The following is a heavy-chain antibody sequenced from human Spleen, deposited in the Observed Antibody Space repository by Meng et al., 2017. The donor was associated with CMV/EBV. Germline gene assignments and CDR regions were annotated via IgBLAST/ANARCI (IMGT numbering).Heavy chain of an antibody. Sequence: GGSLRLSCAASGFTFSSYSMNWVRQAPGKGLEWVSSISSSSSYIYYADSVKGRFTISRDNAKNSLYLQMNSLRVEDTAVYYCARDSGGSSWYPDYYYYGMDVWGHGTTVTVSS. CDR3: ARDSGGSSWYPDYYYYGMDV. CDR1: GFTFSSYS. D-gene: IGHD6-13*01. V-gene: IGHV3-21*01. CDR2: ISSSSSYI. J-gene: IGHJ6*02.